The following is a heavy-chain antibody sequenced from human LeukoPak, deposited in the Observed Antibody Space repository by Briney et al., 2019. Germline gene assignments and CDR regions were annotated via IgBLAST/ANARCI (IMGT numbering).Heavy chain of an antibody. J-gene: IGHJ4*02. V-gene: IGHV3-20*04. CDR3: ARGGYRQLAYFDY. CDR1: GFTFDDYG. Sequence: GGSLRLSCEAPGFTFDDYGMTWVRQVPGKGLEWISSINWNGGTTSYADSVKGRFTISRDNDKISLYLQMNSLRAEDTALYYCARGGYRQLAYFDYWGQGALVTVSS. D-gene: IGHD3-16*02. CDR2: INWNGGTT.